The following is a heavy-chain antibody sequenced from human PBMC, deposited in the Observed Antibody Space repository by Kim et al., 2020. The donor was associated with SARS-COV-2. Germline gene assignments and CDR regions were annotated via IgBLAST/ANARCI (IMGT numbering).Heavy chain of an antibody. CDR3: AREVVYYYDSSGYFHFDY. J-gene: IGHJ4*02. V-gene: IGHV6-1*01. CDR1: GDSVSSNSAA. CDR2: TYYRSKWYN. Sequence: SQTLSLTCAISGDSVSSNSAAWNWIRQSPSRGLEWLGRTYYRSKWYNDYAVSVKSRITINPDTSKNQFSLQLNSVTPEDTAVYYCAREVVYYYDSSGYFHFDYWGQGTLVTVSS. D-gene: IGHD3-22*01.